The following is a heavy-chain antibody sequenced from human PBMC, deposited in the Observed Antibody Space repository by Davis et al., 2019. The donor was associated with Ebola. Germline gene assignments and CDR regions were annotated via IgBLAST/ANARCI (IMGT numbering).Heavy chain of an antibody. CDR1: GGSISGGDYF. CDR3: ARVGSYYDILTGYRGNWFDP. J-gene: IGHJ5*02. CDR2: IYHSGNA. V-gene: IGHV4-30-4*01. D-gene: IGHD3-9*01. Sequence: SETLSLTCTVSGGSISGGDYFWSWIRQPPGKGLEWIGYIYHSGNAYYNPSLKSRVTISVDTSKNQFSLKLSSVTAADTAVYYCARVGSYYDILTGYRGNWFDPWGQGTLVTVSS.